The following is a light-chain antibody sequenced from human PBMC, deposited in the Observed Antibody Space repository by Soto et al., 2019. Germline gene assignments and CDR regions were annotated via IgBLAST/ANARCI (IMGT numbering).Light chain of an antibody. CDR2: DAS. CDR1: QSVSVY. J-gene: IGKJ5*01. CDR3: QQRSNWPIT. Sequence: EIVLTPSPATLSLSPGERATLSCRASQSVSVYLAWYQQKPGRAPRLLIYDASNRATGIPARFSGSGSGTDFTLTISSLEPEDFAVYYCQQRSNWPITFGQGTRLEIK. V-gene: IGKV3-11*01.